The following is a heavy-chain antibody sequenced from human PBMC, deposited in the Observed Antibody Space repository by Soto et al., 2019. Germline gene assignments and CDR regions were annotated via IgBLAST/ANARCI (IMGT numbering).Heavy chain of an antibody. V-gene: IGHV1-46*02. D-gene: IGHD2-21*02. CDR3: ARGGHIAVVTASFDY. CDR1: GYTFNTYY. Sequence: ASVKVSCKPSGYTFNTYYLHWLRQAPGQALEWMGVIHPSGGGATYAQKFLGRVTVTRDTSTTTVFMELSSLRSDDTAVYYCARGGHIAVVTASFDYWGQGTLVTVSS. J-gene: IGHJ4*02. CDR2: IHPSGGGA.